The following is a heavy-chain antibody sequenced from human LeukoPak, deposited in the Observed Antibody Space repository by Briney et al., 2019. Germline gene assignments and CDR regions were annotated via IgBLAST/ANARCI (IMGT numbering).Heavy chain of an antibody. J-gene: IGHJ3*02. CDR3: AKGDCSGGSCFYDGFDI. CDR1: GFTFSSYA. V-gene: IGHV3-23*01. Sequence: GGSLRLSCAASGFTFSSYAMSWVRQAPGKGLEWVSAISGSGGSTYYADSVKGRFTISRDNSKNTLYLQMNSLRAEDTAVYYCAKGDCSGGSCFYDGFDIWGRGTMVTVSS. CDR2: ISGSGGST. D-gene: IGHD2-15*01.